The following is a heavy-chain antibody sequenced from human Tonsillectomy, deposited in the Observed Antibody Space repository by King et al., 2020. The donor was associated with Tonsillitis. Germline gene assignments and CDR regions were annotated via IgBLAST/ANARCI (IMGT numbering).Heavy chain of an antibody. V-gene: IGHV3-21*01. CDR2: ISSSSSYI. Sequence: VQLVESGGGLVKPGGSLRLSCAASGFTFSTYSMNWVRQAPGKGLEWVSTISSSSSYIYYADSVKGRFTISRDNAKNSLYLQMKSLRAEDTAVYYCARDGTQGYFDYLGQGTLVTVSS. J-gene: IGHJ4*02. CDR1: GFTFSTYS. CDR3: ARDGTQGYFDY. D-gene: IGHD1-26*01.